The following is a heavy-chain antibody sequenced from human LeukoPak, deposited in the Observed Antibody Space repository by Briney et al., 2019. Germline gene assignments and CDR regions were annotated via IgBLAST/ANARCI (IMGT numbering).Heavy chain of an antibody. Sequence: GGSLRLSCAASGFTFSSYSMNWVRQAPGKGLEWVSSISSSSSYIYYADSVKGRFTISRDNAKNSLYLQVNSLRAEDTAVYYCARERTDYGDYFFDYWGQGTLVTVSS. V-gene: IGHV3-21*01. CDR2: ISSSSSYI. J-gene: IGHJ4*02. CDR3: ARERTDYGDYFFDY. CDR1: GFTFSSYS. D-gene: IGHD4-17*01.